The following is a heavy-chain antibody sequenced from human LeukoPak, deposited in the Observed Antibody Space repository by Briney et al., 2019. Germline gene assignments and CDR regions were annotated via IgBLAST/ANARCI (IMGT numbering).Heavy chain of an antibody. CDR2: ISYDGSNK. V-gene: IGHV3-30*01. CDR3: ATRRDY. Sequence: GGSLRLSCAASGFTFSSYAMHWVRQAPGKGLEWVAVISYDGSNKYYADSVKGRFTISRDNSKNTLYLQMNSLRAEDMAVYYCATRRDYWGQGTLVTVSS. J-gene: IGHJ4*02. CDR1: GFTFSSYA.